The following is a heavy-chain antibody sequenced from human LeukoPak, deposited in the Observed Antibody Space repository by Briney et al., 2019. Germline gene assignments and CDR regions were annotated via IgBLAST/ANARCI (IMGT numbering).Heavy chain of an antibody. CDR3: ARDPNSAL. Sequence: PSETLSLTCTVSGCSISSSYWSWIRQPPGQGLEWIVRVYTSGSTNYNYNPSLKSRLTMSVATSKNQFSLKLRSVTAADTAAYYCARDPNSALWGQGTLVTVSS. CDR2: VYTSGST. CDR1: GCSISSSY. D-gene: IGHD2-21*01. V-gene: IGHV4-4*07. J-gene: IGHJ4*02.